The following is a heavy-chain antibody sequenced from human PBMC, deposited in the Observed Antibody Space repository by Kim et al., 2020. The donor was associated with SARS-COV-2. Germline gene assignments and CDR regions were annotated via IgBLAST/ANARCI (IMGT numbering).Heavy chain of an antibody. J-gene: IGHJ4*02. V-gene: IGHV1-3*01. CDR3: ARGYYDSSGYCDY. Sequence: YSQKFQGRVTITRDTSASTAYMELSSLRSEDTAVYYCARGYYDSSGYCDYWGQGTLVTVSS. D-gene: IGHD3-22*01.